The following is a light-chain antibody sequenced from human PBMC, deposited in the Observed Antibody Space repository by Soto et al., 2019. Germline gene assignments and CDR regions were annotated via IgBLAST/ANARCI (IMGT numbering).Light chain of an antibody. CDR2: DVS. CDR3: SSYTSSSTVV. CDR1: SSDVGGYNF. V-gene: IGLV2-14*01. J-gene: IGLJ2*01. Sequence: QSALTQPASVSGSPGQSITISCTGTSSDVGGYNFVSWYQQHPGKAPKLMIYDVSKRPSGVSNRFSGSKSGNMASLTISGLQAEDEADYYCSSYTSSSTVVIGGGTQLTVL.